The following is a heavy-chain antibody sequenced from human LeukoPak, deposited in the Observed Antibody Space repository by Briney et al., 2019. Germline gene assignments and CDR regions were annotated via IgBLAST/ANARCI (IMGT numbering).Heavy chain of an antibody. CDR3: AKAPRVVAATINFDY. D-gene: IGHD2-15*01. J-gene: IGHJ4*02. Sequence: GGSLRLSCAASGFTSSSYSMNWVRQAPGKGLEWISYISGSSSTMYYADSVKGRFTISRDNAKNSLYLQMNSLRDEDTAVYYCAKAPRVVAATINFDYWGQGTLVTVSS. CDR1: GFTSSSYS. V-gene: IGHV3-48*02. CDR2: ISGSSSTM.